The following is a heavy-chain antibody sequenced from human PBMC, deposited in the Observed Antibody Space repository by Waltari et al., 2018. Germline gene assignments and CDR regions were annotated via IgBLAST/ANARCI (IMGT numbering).Heavy chain of an antibody. CDR1: GGTFSSYA. CDR3: AEGGKTKGDYYGMDV. V-gene: IGHV1-69*01. CDR2: IIPIFGTA. D-gene: IGHD3-16*01. Sequence: QVQLVQSGAEVKTPGSSVKVSCKASGGTFSSYALSWVRQAPGQGLEWMGGIIPIFGTANDAQKFQGRVTITADESTSTAYMELSSLRSEDTAVYYCAEGGKTKGDYYGMDVWGQGTTVTVSS. J-gene: IGHJ6*02.